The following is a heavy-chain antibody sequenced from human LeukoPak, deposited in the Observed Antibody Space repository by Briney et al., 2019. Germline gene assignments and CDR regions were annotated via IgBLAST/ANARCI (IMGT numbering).Heavy chain of an antibody. CDR1: GRSISSYY. D-gene: IGHD5-12*01. CDR2: IYYSGST. V-gene: IGHV4-59*01. J-gene: IGHJ4*02. Sequence: SETLSLTCTVSGRSISSYYWSWIRQPPGKGLEWIGYIYYSGSTNYNPSLKSRVTISVDTSKNQFSLKLSSVTAAGTAVYYCAIYSGYDESFDYWGQGTLVTVSS. CDR3: AIYSGYDESFDY.